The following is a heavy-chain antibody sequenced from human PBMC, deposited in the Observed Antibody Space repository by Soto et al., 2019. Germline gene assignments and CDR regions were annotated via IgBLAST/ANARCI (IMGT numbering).Heavy chain of an antibody. CDR1: GFTFSNHP. Sequence: PGGSLRLSCAASGFTFSNHPIHWVRRTPGKGLEWVAIISFDGRTAYYADSVRGRFTISRDNSKNLLYLEMNNLGSEDTAVYYCARDPCIAEVGFDCSHFYALDAWGQGTSVTVSS. V-gene: IGHV3-30*04. CDR3: ARDPCIAEVGFDCSHFYALDA. CDR2: ISFDGRTA. J-gene: IGHJ6*02. D-gene: IGHD6-13*01.